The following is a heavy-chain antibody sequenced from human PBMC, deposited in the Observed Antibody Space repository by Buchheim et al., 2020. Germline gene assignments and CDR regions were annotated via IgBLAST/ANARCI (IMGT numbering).Heavy chain of an antibody. V-gene: IGHV3-33*01. J-gene: IGHJ4*02. D-gene: IGHD1/OR15-1a*01. CDR3: ARGNRLLPFDY. CDR2: IWYDGSNK. CDR1: GFTFSSYG. Sequence: QVQLVESGGGVVQPGRSLRLSCAASGFTFSSYGMHWVRQAPGKGLEWVAVIWYDGSNKYYADSVKGRFTIPRDNSKNPLYLQMNSLRAEDTAVYYCARGNRLLPFDYWGQGTL.